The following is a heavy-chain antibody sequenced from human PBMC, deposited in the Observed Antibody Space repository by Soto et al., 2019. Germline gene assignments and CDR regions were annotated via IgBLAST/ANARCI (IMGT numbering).Heavy chain of an antibody. CDR3: AREGFYYGMDV. CDR1: GFTFSSNY. CDR2: IYSGGST. J-gene: IGHJ6*02. Sequence: GGSLRLSCAASGFTFSSNYMSWVRQAPGKGLEWVSVIYSGGSTYYADSVKGRFTISRDNSKNTLYLQMNSLRAEDTAVYYCAREGFYYGMDVWGQGTTVTVSS. V-gene: IGHV3-66*01.